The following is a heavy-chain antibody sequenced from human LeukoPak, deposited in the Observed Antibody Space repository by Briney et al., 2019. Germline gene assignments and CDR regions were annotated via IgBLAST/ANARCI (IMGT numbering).Heavy chain of an antibody. D-gene: IGHD6-6*01. CDR1: GGSFSGYY. Sequence: PSETLSLTCAVYGGSFSGYYWSWIRQPPGKGLEWIGEINHSGSTNYNPSLKSRVIISVDTSKNQFSLKLSSVTAADTAVYYCARENSSSSPPYYFDYWGQGTLVTVSS. CDR2: INHSGST. CDR3: ARENSSSSPPYYFDY. V-gene: IGHV4-34*01. J-gene: IGHJ4*02.